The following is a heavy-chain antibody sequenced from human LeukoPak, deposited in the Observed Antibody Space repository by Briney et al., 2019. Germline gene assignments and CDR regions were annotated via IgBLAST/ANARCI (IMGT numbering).Heavy chain of an antibody. Sequence: ASVKVSCKVSGYTLTELSMHWVRQAPGKGLEWMGGFDPEDGETIYAQKFQGRVTMTEDTSTDTAYMELSSLRSEDTAVYYCARQKPYSSGPDYWGQGTLVTVSS. V-gene: IGHV1-24*01. CDR2: FDPEDGET. CDR3: ARQKPYSSGPDY. CDR1: GYTLTELS. D-gene: IGHD6-19*01. J-gene: IGHJ4*02.